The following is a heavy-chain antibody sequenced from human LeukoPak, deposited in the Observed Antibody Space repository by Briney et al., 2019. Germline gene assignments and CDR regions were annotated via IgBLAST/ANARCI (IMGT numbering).Heavy chain of an antibody. V-gene: IGHV3-21*01. CDR1: GFTFRSFP. Sequence: GGSLRLSCAASGFTFRSFPFHWVRQAPGKGLEWVSSISSSSSYIYYADSVKGRFTISRDNAKNSLYLQMNSLRAEDTAVYYCARSSDRITIFGVDTMYYFDYWGQGTLVTVSS. D-gene: IGHD3-3*01. CDR2: ISSSSSYI. CDR3: ARSSDRITIFGVDTMYYFDY. J-gene: IGHJ4*02.